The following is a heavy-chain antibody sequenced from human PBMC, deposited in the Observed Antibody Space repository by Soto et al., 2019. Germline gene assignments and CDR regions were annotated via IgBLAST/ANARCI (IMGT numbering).Heavy chain of an antibody. CDR1: GFTFSSYG. Sequence: QVQLVESGGGVVQPGRSLRLSCAASGFTFSSYGMHWVRQAPGKGLEWVAVIRYDGSNKYYADSVKGRFTISRDNSKNTLYLQMNSLRAEDTAVYYCARFGYSGSDYPSGFDYWGQGTLVTVSS. D-gene: IGHD5-12*01. J-gene: IGHJ4*02. V-gene: IGHV3-33*01. CDR3: ARFGYSGSDYPSGFDY. CDR2: IRYDGSNK.